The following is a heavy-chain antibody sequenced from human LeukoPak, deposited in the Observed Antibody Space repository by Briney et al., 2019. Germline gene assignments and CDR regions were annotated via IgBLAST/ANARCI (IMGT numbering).Heavy chain of an antibody. D-gene: IGHD4-17*01. CDR1: GYTFTNYG. CDR3: ARDRDYGDYNTQDLFVY. V-gene: IGHV1-18*01. CDR2: ISAYNGNT. J-gene: IGHJ4*02. Sequence: ASVKVSCEASGYTFTNYGISWVRQAPGQGLEWMGWISAYNGNTNYAQKFQGRVTMTTDTSTSTAYMGLRSLRSDDTAVYYCARDRDYGDYNTQDLFVYWGQGTLVTVSS.